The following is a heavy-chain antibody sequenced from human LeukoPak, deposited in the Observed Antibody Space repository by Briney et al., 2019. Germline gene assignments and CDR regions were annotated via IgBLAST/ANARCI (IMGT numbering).Heavy chain of an antibody. Sequence: ASVKVSCKASGYTFTSYDINWVRQATGQGLEWMGWMNPNSGNTGYAQKFQERVTITRDMSTSTAYMELRSLRSEDMAVYYCARTRLSIVIVVELDYWGQGTLVTVSS. J-gene: IGHJ4*02. CDR3: ARTRLSIVIVVELDY. CDR1: GYTFTSYD. CDR2: MNPNSGNT. V-gene: IGHV1-8*01. D-gene: IGHD3-22*01.